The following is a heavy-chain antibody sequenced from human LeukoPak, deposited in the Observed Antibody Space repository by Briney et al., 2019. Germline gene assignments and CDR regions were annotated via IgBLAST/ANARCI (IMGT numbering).Heavy chain of an antibody. CDR1: GFTFSSYG. Sequence: PGRSLRLSCAASGFTFSSYGMHWVRQAPGKGLEWVAVISYDGSNKYYADSVKGRFTISRDNSKNTLYLQMNSLRAEDTAVYYCARGPRIAVAGQEIWGQGTLVTVSS. D-gene: IGHD6-19*01. CDR2: ISYDGSNK. J-gene: IGHJ4*02. CDR3: ARGPRIAVAGQEI. V-gene: IGHV3-30*03.